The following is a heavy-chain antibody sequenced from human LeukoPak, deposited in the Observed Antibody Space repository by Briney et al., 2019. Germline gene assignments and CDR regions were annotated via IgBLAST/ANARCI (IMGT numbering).Heavy chain of an antibody. D-gene: IGHD3-22*01. CDR3: ARDPISYYYDSSGAFDI. V-gene: IGHV1-18*04. CDR1: GYTFTSYG. J-gene: IGHJ3*02. CDR2: ISAYNGNT. Sequence: ASVKVSCKASGYTFTSYGISWVRQAPGQGLEWMGWISAYNGNTNYAQKLQGRVTMTTDTSTSTAYMELRNLRSDDTAVYYCARDPISYYYDSSGAFDIWGQGTMVTVSS.